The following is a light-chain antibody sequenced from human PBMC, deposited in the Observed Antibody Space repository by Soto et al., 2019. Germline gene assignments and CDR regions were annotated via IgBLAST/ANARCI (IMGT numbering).Light chain of an antibody. Sequence: QSVLTQPPSASGTPGQRVTISCSGSSSNIGSNTVSWYQQLPGTAPKFLIYSNHQRPSGVPDRFSGSKSGTSASLAISGLQSEDEADYYCAAWDDSLNAHAVFGGGTQLTVL. CDR2: SNH. CDR1: SSNIGSNT. J-gene: IGLJ7*01. V-gene: IGLV1-44*01. CDR3: AAWDDSLNAHAV.